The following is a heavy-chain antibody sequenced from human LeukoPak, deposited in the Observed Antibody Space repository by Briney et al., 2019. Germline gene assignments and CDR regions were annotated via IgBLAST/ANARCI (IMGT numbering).Heavy chain of an antibody. CDR3: ARHQGYSYGRDAFDI. CDR2: IYCSGST. J-gene: IGHJ3*02. CDR1: GGSISSYY. V-gene: IGHV4-59*08. Sequence: SETLSLTCTVSGGSISSYYWSWIRQPPGKGLEWIGYIYCSGSTNYNPSLKSRVTISVDTSKNQFSLKLSSVTAADTAVYYCARHQGYSYGRDAFDIWGQGTMVTVSS. D-gene: IGHD5-18*01.